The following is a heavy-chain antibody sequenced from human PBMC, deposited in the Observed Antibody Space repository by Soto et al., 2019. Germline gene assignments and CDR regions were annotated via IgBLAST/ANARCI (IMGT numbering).Heavy chain of an antibody. Sequence: PAGSLSLSCAASGFTFSRYAMSWVRQAPGKGLEWVSTFSGRGGGTYYADSVKGRFTISRKNFKNTLYLQLSRLGAADTAVYYCAKGRTSTTSYTSLDSWGQGTLVTVSS. CDR2: FSGRGGGT. D-gene: IGHD3-10*01. J-gene: IGHJ5*01. V-gene: IGHV3-23*01. CDR1: GFTFSRYA. CDR3: AKGRTSTTSYTSLDS.